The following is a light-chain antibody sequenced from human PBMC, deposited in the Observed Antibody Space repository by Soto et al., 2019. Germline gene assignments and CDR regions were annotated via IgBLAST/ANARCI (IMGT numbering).Light chain of an antibody. V-gene: IGLV1-40*01. CDR2: GTT. CDR3: QSYDTSLSGAWV. Sequence: QAVLTQPPSVSGAPGQRITISCTGSPSNIGAGFDVHWYQQFPGTDPKLLTYGTTSRPSGVPDRFSGSQSGTSASLAITGLQAGDEADYYCQSYDTSLSGAWVFGGGTKLTVL. J-gene: IGLJ3*02. CDR1: PSNIGAGFD.